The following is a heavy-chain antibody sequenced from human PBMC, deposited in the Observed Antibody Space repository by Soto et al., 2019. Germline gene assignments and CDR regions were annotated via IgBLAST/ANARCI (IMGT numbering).Heavy chain of an antibody. J-gene: IGHJ6*02. V-gene: IGHV4-59*01. Sequence: QVQLQESGPGLVKPSETLSLTCTVSGDSISSYYWTWIRQPPGKGLEWIGYVYYSGTTNYNPSLKSRLTKSVDTSKNEFSLKLTSVTAADTAVYYCARASMTTSAMDVWGQGTTVTVSS. CDR1: GDSISSYY. D-gene: IGHD2-2*01. CDR3: ARASMTTSAMDV. CDR2: VYYSGTT.